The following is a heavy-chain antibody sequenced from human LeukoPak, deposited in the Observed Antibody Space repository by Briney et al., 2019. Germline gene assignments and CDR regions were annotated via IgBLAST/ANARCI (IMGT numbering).Heavy chain of an antibody. V-gene: IGHV4-59*12. D-gene: IGHD3-10*01. CDR1: GGSISSYY. CDR2: IYYSGRT. J-gene: IGHJ5*02. Sequence: SETLSLTCTVSGGSISSYYWSWIWQPPGKGLEWIGYIYYSGRTNYNPSLKSRVTISVYTSKNKFSLKLSSVTAADTAVYYCAREHYYGSGSYANWFDPWGQGTLVTVSS. CDR3: AREHYYGSGSYANWFDP.